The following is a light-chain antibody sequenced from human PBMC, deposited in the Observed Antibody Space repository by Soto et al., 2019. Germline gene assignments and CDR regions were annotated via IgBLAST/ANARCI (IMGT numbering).Light chain of an antibody. CDR2: RIN. V-gene: IGLV1-40*01. J-gene: IGLJ2*01. CDR1: TSNIGTYD. Sequence: QSVLTQPPSVSGAPGQRVTISCTGSTSNIGTYDVHWYRHLPGTAPKLLIYRINSRPSGVPDRFSGSKSGTSASLAITGLQAEDEADYYCQSYDRSVSGAVFGGGTKVTVL. CDR3: QSYDRSVSGAV.